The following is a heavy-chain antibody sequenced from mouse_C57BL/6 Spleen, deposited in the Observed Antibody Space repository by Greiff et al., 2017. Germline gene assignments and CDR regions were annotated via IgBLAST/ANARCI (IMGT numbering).Heavy chain of an antibody. CDR3: VKAEGICYGPTGAMDY. Sequence: AASGSTFTAYYMSWVRQPPGKGPEWLALIRNKANGYTTEYTSSVKGRFTIPRDNSQNILSLQMNTLRAEDSATYYCVKAEGICYGPTGAMDYWGQGTSVTVSS. CDR1: GSTFTAYY. V-gene: IGHV7-4*01. D-gene: IGHD2-1*01. J-gene: IGHJ4*01. CDR2: IRNKANGYTT.